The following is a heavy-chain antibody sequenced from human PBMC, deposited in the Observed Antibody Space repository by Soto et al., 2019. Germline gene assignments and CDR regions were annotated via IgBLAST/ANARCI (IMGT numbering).Heavy chain of an antibody. CDR3: ARTPLSTRGYGMDV. J-gene: IGHJ6*02. D-gene: IGHD2-2*01. Sequence: LSLTCTVSGGSISSGDYYWSWIRQPPGKGLEWIGYIYYSGSTYYNPSLKSRVTISVDTSKNQFSLKLSSVTAADTAVYYCARTPLSTRGYGMDVWGQGTTVTVSS. CDR2: IYYSGST. V-gene: IGHV4-30-4*01. CDR1: GGSISSGDYY.